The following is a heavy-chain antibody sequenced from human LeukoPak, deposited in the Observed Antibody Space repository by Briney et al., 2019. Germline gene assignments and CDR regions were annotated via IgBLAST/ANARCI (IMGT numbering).Heavy chain of an antibody. J-gene: IGHJ4*02. CDR3: ARDTDYYDSSGYRQPYYFDY. V-gene: IGHV4-59*01. CDR2: IYYSGST. D-gene: IGHD3-22*01. Sequence: SETLSLTCTVSGGSISCYYWSWIRQPPGKGLEWIGYIYYSGSTNYNPSLKSRVTISVDTSKNQFSLKLSSVTAADTAVYYCARDTDYYDSSGYRQPYYFDYWGQGTLVTVSS. CDR1: GGSISCYY.